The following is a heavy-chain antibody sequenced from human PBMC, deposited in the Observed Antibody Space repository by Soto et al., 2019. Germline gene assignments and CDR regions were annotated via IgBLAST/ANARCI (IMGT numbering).Heavy chain of an antibody. CDR1: GYTFTSYA. D-gene: IGHD5-18*01. CDR3: APHTLDTGMPSGY. CDR2: INAGNGNT. V-gene: IGHV1-3*01. J-gene: IGHJ4*02. Sequence: RASVKVSCKASGYTFTSYAMHWVRQAPGQRLEWMGWINAGNGNTKYSQKFQGRVTITRDTSASTAYMELRSLRSDDTAVYYCAPHTLDTGMPSGYWGQGTLVTVSS.